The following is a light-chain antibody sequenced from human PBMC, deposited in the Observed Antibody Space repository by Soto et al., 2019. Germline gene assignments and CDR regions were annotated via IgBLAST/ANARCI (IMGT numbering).Light chain of an antibody. CDR3: QQDTNWPLT. J-gene: IGKJ4*01. CDR1: HIVSNN. V-gene: IGKV3-15*01. Sequence: EIVLTQSPATLSVSPGERATLSCRASHIVSNNLAWYQQKPGQAPRLLIYDASTRATGIPARFSGSGSGTEFTLTISSLQSEDFAVYYCQQDTNWPLTFGGGTNVEIK. CDR2: DAS.